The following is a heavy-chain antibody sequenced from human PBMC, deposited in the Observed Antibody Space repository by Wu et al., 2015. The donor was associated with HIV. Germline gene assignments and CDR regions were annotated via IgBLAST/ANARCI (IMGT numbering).Heavy chain of an antibody. CDR2: IIPILGTT. V-gene: IGHV1-69*16. D-gene: IGHD1-14*01. J-gene: IGHJ4*02. Sequence: QVQLVQSGAAVGKPGASVRVSCQASGHIFSGYYIHWVRQAPGQGLEWMGGIIPILGTTKYARKFQGRVSITTDESTSTAYMELSSLGFEDTAVYYCARGPTKTQFDYWGQGTLVTVSS. CDR3: ARGPTKTQFDY. CDR1: GHIFSGYY.